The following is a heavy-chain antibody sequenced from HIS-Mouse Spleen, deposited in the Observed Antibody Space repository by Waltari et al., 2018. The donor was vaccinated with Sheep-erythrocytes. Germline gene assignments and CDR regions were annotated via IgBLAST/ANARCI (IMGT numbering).Heavy chain of an antibody. CDR3: AQTGATTPHVDY. J-gene: IGHJ4*02. Sequence: QVQLVQSGAEVKKPGSSVKVSCKASGGTFSSYAISWVRQAPGQGLEWMGRRSPSLSIANYAQKFQGRVTITADKSTSTAYMELSSLRSEDTAVYYCAQTGATTPHVDYWGQGTLVTVSS. CDR1: GGTFSSYA. D-gene: IGHD1-26*01. V-gene: IGHV1-69*04. CDR2: RSPSLSIA.